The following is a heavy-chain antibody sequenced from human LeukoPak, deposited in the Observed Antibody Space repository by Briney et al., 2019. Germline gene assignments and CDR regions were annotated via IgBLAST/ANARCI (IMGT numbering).Heavy chain of an antibody. CDR1: GYTFTSYG. J-gene: IGHJ4*02. D-gene: IGHD2-2*01. V-gene: IGHV7-4-1*02. CDR3: ARDKYQLPYEIDY. CDR2: INTNTGNP. Sequence: ASVKVSCMASGYTFTSYGVNWVRQAPGQGLEWMGWINTNTGNPTYAQGFTGRFVFSLDTSLSTAYLQISSLKAEDTAVYYCARDKYQLPYEIDYWGQGTLVTVSS.